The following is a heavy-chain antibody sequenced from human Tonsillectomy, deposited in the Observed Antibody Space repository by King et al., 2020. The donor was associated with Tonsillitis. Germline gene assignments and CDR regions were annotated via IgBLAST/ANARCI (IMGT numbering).Heavy chain of an antibody. CDR2: IGGGRTKI. CDR1: GFTFSSFS. J-gene: IGHJ4*02. CDR3: ARDHYWGFDY. D-gene: IGHD7-27*01. Sequence: VQLVESGGGLVQPGGSLRLSCAASGFTFSSFSMNWVRQAPGKGLEWVAYIGGGRTKIDYVDSVKGRFTISRDTAKNSLFLQMTSLRAEDTAVYYCARDHYWGFDYWGQGALVTVSS. V-gene: IGHV3-48*01.